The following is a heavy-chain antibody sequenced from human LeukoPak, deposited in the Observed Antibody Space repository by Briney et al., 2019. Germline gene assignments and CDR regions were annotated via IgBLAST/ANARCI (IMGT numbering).Heavy chain of an antibody. Sequence: TGGSLRLSCAASGFTFSSYWMHWVRQAPGKGLVWVSRFNSDGITTSYADSVKGRFTISRDNAKNTLYLQMNGLRAEDTAVYYCARGRYYLDSWGQGTLVTVSS. CDR2: FNSDGITT. CDR3: ARGRYYLDS. V-gene: IGHV3-74*01. J-gene: IGHJ4*02. CDR1: GFTFSSYW.